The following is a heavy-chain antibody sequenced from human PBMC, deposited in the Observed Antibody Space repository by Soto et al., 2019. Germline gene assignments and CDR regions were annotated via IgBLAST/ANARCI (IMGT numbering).Heavy chain of an antibody. V-gene: IGHV1-69*06. CDR3: ARGGDGYNQAYKYYFDY. D-gene: IGHD5-12*01. CDR1: GGPFSSYP. CDR2: IIPLFGTT. Sequence: QVQLVKSGAEVKKPGSPVKVSCRASGGPFSSYPISWVRQAPGQGLEWMGGIIPLFGTTRYAQKFQGRVTITSDKSTNTAYMELSSLRSEDTAVYYCARGGDGYNQAYKYYFDYWGQGTLVTVSS. J-gene: IGHJ4*02.